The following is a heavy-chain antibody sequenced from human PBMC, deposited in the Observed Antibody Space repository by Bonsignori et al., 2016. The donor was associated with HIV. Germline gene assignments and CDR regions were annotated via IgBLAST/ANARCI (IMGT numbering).Heavy chain of an antibody. Sequence: WIRQPPGKGLEWIGEINHSGSTNYNPSLKSRVTISVDTSKNQFSLKLSSVTAADTAVYYCARGVYDSSGYYYPSYYYYMDVWGKGTTVTVSS. CDR2: INHSGST. V-gene: IGHV4-34*01. D-gene: IGHD3-22*01. CDR3: ARGVYDSSGYYYPSYYYYMDV. J-gene: IGHJ6*03.